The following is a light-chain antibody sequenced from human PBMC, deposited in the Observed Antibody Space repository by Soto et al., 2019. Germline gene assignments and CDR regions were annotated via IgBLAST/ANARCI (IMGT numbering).Light chain of an antibody. J-gene: IGLJ1*01. V-gene: IGLV2-14*01. CDR2: EVS. CDR3: FSYTSSTAYV. CDR1: SSDVGGYNH. Sequence: SALTQPASVSGSPGQSITISCTGTSSDVGGYNHVSWYQLHPGKAPKLMVYEVSNRPSGVSNRFSGSKSGNTASLTISGLHAEDEADYSCFSYTSSTAYVFGTGTKGTVL.